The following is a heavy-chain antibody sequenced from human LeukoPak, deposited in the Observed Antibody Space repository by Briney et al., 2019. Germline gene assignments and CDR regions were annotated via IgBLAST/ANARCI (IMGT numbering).Heavy chain of an antibody. CDR3: ARDREDWFDP. J-gene: IGHJ5*02. CDR1: GGFMSSGSYY. D-gene: IGHD3-10*01. Sequence: SETLSLTCTVSGGFMSSGSYYWSWIRQPAGKGLEWIGRIYTSGSTNYNPSLKSRVTISVDTSKNQFSLKLSSVTAADTAVYYCARDREDWFDPWGQGTLVTVSS. CDR2: IYTSGST. V-gene: IGHV4-61*02.